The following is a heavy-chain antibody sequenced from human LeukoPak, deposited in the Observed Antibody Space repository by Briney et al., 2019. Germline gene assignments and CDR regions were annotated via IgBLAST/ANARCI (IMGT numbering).Heavy chain of an antibody. Sequence: PGGSLRLSYAASGFTFTNYAMSRVRQAPGKGLERVSAISGSGGGTYYADSVKGRFTISRDNSKNTLYLQMNSLRAEDTAVYYCARVGRNGDYVLYWGQGTLVTVSS. CDR3: ARVGRNGDYVLY. J-gene: IGHJ4*02. V-gene: IGHV3-23*01. CDR1: GFTFTNYA. CDR2: ISGSGGGT. D-gene: IGHD4-17*01.